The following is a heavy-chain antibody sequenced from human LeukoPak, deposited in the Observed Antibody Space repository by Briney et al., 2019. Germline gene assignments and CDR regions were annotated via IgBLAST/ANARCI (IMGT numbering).Heavy chain of an antibody. CDR1: GGSISSGSYY. J-gene: IGHJ5*02. D-gene: IGHD4-17*01. V-gene: IGHV4-61*02. CDR2: IYTSGST. Sequence: SQTLSLTCTVSGGSISSGSYYWSWIRQPAGKGLEWIGRIYTSGSTNYNPSLKSRVTISVDTSKNQFSLKLSSVTAADTAVYYCARLLGGDYVWFDPRGQGTLVTVSS. CDR3: ARLLGGDYVWFDP.